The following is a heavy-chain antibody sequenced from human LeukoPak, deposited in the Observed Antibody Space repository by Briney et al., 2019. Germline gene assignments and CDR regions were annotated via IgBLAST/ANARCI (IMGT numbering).Heavy chain of an antibody. V-gene: IGHV3-74*01. CDR1: GFTFSSYW. J-gene: IGHJ6*02. Sequence: PGGSLRLSCAASGFTFSSYWMHGVRQDPGKGLVWVSHIKSDGTSTSYADSVRGRFTISRDNAKNTLYLQMNSLRAEDTAVYFCARDRYYGIDVWGRGTTVTVSS. CDR2: IKSDGTST. CDR3: ARDRYYGIDV.